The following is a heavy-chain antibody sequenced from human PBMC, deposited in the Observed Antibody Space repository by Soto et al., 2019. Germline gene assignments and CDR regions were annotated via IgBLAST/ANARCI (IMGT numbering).Heavy chain of an antibody. D-gene: IGHD2-2*01. CDR3: ARDGGDIVVVPASYGMDV. Sequence: GGSLRLSCAASGFTFSSYSINWVRQAPGKGLEWVSSISSSSSYIYYADSVKGRFTISRDNAKNSLYLQMNSLRAEDTAVYYCARDGGDIVVVPASYGMDVWGQGTTVTSP. J-gene: IGHJ6*02. V-gene: IGHV3-21*01. CDR2: ISSSSSYI. CDR1: GFTFSSYS.